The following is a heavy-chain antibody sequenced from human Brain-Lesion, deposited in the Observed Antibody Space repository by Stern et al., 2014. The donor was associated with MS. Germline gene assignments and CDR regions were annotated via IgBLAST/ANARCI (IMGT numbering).Heavy chain of an antibody. CDR2: IFNSGSN. Sequence: QLQLQESGPGLVKPSQTLSLSCTVSGGSISSGGYYWSWIRQPAGKGLEWIGRIFNSGSNGYNPPLKGRVTNTIDKAKTQFSLRLNSMTAADTAVYYCARGRVVPGFQYYATDVWGQGTTVIVSS. V-gene: IGHV4-61*02. D-gene: IGHD2-2*01. CDR1: GGSISSGGYY. CDR3: ARGRVVPGFQYYATDV. J-gene: IGHJ6*02.